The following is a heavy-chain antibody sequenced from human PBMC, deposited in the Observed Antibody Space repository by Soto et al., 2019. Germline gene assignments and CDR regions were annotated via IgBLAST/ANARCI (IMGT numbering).Heavy chain of an antibody. CDR3: ARFGPYYYGMDV. CDR1: GYTFTGYY. Sequence: ASVKVSCKAPGYTFTGYYMPWVPQAPVQGLYSMVWINPNSRGSNYTVKFQGTVTMISHTSISTAYMELSRMRSDDTGVYYWARFGPYYYGMDVWGQGTTVTVSS. J-gene: IGHJ6*02. CDR2: INPNSRGS. V-gene: IGHV1-2*02. D-gene: IGHD3-10*01.